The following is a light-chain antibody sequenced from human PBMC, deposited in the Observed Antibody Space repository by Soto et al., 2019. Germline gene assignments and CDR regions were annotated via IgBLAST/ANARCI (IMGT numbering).Light chain of an antibody. CDR1: QSVSSSY. Sequence: EIVLTQSPGTLSLSPGERATLSCRASQSVSSSYLAWYQQKPGQAPRLLMYGASSRATGIPDRFSGSGSGTDFTLTIILLEPKDLAVYYCQQYDSSPRTFGQGTEVDIK. CDR3: QQYDSSPRT. CDR2: GAS. V-gene: IGKV3-20*01. J-gene: IGKJ1*01.